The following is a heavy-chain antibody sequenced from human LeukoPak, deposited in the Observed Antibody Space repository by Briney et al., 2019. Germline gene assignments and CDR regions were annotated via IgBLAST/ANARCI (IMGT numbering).Heavy chain of an antibody. CDR3: ARVDYGGNSGDY. CDR1: GGSFSGYY. J-gene: IGHJ4*02. CDR2: INHSGST. V-gene: IGHV4-34*01. Sequence: SETLSLTRAVYGGSFSGYYWSWIRQPPGKGLEWIGEINHSGSTNYNPSLKSRVTISVDTSKNQFSLKLSSVTAADTAVYYCARVDYGGNSGDYWGQGTLVTVSS. D-gene: IGHD4-23*01.